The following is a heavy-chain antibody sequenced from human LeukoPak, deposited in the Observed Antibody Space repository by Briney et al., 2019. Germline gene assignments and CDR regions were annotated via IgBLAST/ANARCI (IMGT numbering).Heavy chain of an antibody. CDR1: GFIFSSC. D-gene: IGHD5-12*01. V-gene: IGHV3-23*01. CDR3: AKDREGLSSGYDLEYFDY. J-gene: IGHJ4*02. Sequence: PGGSLRLSCAASGFIFSSCMNWVRQAPGKGLEWVSAISGGGGTTYYADSVKGRFTISRDNSKNTLFLQMNSLRAEDTAVYYCAKDREGLSSGYDLEYFDYWGQGTLVTVSS. CDR2: ISGGGGTT.